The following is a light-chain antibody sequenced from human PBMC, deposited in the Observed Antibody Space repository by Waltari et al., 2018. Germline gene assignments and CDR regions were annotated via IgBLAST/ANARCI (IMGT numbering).Light chain of an antibody. CDR1: SNDVGSYSL. Sequence: QSALTQPASVSGSPGQSITISCIGVSNDVGSYSLVSWYQHHPDKAPKLLIYDDIKRPSGVSDLFSGSRSGNTASLTISGLQAEDEADYFCSSYAGDRTWVFGGGTKLSVL. CDR2: DDI. J-gene: IGLJ3*02. V-gene: IGLV2-23*01. CDR3: SSYAGDRTWV.